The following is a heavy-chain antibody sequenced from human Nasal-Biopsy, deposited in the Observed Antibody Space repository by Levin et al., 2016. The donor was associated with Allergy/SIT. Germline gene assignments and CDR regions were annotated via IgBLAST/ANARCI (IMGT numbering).Heavy chain of an antibody. J-gene: IGHJ4*02. Sequence: ASVKVSCKTSGYTFTNFAIHWVRQAPGQGLEWLGWINAGNDLTKYSQNFQARVTITRDASTSTAYMELTSLRSEDTAVYYCARGGSSGWYGLLDYWGQGTLVTVSS. V-gene: IGHV1-3*01. CDR1: GYTFTNFA. CDR2: INAGNDLT. D-gene: IGHD6-19*01. CDR3: ARGGSSGWYGLLDY.